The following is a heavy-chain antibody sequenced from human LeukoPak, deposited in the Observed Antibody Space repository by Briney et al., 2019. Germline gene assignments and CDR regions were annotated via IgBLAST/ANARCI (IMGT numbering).Heavy chain of an antibody. D-gene: IGHD5-24*01. CDR3: ARNRRDGYNDDAFDI. V-gene: IGHV3-53*04. CDR1: GFTVSSNY. CDR2: IYSGGST. J-gene: IGHJ3*02. Sequence: PGGSLRLSCAASGFTVSSNYMSWVRQAPGKGLEWVSVIYSGGSTYYADSVKGRFTISRHNSKNTLYLQMNSLRAEDTAVYYCARNRRDGYNDDAFDIWGQGTMVTVSS.